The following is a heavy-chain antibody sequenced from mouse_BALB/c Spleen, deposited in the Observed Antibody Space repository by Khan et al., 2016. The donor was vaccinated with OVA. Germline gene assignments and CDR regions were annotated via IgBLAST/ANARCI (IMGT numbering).Heavy chain of an antibody. D-gene: IGHD2-14*01. J-gene: IGHJ3*01. Sequence: VQLQQSGPDLVKPGASVKISCKASGYSFTLYYMSWVKQSHGKSLEWIGRVNPNTDNINYNQEFKGKAILTVDKSSNTAYMELRSLTSEDSAVYFCERGYDFFASWGQGTLVTVSA. CDR3: ERGYDFFAS. V-gene: IGHV1-26*01. CDR1: GYSFTLYY. CDR2: VNPNTDNI.